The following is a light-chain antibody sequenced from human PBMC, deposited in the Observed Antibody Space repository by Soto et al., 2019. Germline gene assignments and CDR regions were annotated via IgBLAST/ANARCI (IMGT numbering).Light chain of an antibody. CDR2: GAS. CDR1: QSVSSN. J-gene: IGKJ5*01. CDR3: QQYNNWPIT. V-gene: IGKV3-15*01. Sequence: ENVLTQSPATLSLSPGERATLSCRASQSVSSNLAWYQQKPGQAPRLLIYGASTRATGIPARFSGSGSGTEFTLTISSLQSEDFAVYYCQQYNNWPITFGQGTRLEIK.